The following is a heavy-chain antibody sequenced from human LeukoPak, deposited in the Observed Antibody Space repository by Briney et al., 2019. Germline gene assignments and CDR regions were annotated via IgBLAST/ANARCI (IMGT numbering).Heavy chain of an antibody. D-gene: IGHD2-21*02. J-gene: IGHJ4*02. CDR2: IYYSGST. CDR3: ARGGRDTPPGY. Sequence: PSETLSLTCTVSGGSISSYYWSWIRQPPGKGLEWIGYIYYSGSTNYNPSLKSRVTLSVDTSKNQFSLKLSSVTAADTAVYYCARGGRDTPPGYWGQGTLVTVSS. V-gene: IGHV4-59*01. CDR1: GGSISSYY.